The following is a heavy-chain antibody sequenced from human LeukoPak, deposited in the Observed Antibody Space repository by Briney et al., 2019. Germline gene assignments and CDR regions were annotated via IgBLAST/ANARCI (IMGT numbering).Heavy chain of an antibody. CDR3: ARSRPYCSSTSRSPRLNWFDP. CDR1: GYTFTSYY. CDR2: INPSGGST. D-gene: IGHD2-2*01. J-gene: IGHJ5*02. Sequence: GASVKVSCKASGYTFTSYYMHWVRQAPGQGLEWMGIINPSGGSTSYAQKFQGRVTMTRDTSTSTVYMELSSLRSEDTAVYYCARSRPYCSSTSRSPRLNWFDPWGQGTLVTVSS. V-gene: IGHV1-46*01.